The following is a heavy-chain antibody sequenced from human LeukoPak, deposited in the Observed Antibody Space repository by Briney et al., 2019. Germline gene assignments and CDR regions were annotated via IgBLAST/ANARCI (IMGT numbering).Heavy chain of an antibody. D-gene: IGHD6-19*01. Sequence: GGSLRLSCAASGFTFSDYYMSWIRQAPGKGLEWVSYISSSGSTIYYADSVKGRFTISRDNAKNSLYLQMNSLRAEDTALYYCAKGYSSGWHGDYYFDYWGQGTLVTVSS. CDR2: ISSSGSTI. CDR1: GFTFSDYY. J-gene: IGHJ4*02. CDR3: AKGYSSGWHGDYYFDY. V-gene: IGHV3-11*01.